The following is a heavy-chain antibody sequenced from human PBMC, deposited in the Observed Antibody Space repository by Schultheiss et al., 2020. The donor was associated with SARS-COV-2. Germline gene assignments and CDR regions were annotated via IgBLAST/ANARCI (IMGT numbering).Heavy chain of an antibody. V-gene: IGHV1-18*01. CDR2: ISAYNGNT. J-gene: IGHJ5*02. D-gene: IGHD3-10*01. Sequence: ASVKVSCKASGYTFTSYGISWVRQAPGQGLEWMGWISAYNGNTNYAQKLQGRVTMTTDTSTSTACMELRSVRSDDTAVYYCAGVGVRGTDWFDPWGQGTLVTGSS. CDR1: GYTFTSYG. CDR3: AGVGVRGTDWFDP.